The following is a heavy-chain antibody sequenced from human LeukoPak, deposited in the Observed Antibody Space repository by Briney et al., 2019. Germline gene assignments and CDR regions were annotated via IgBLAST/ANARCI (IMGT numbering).Heavy chain of an antibody. Sequence: GGSLRLSCAASGFTFSSYSMNWVRQAPGKGLEWVSSISSSSSYIYYADSVKGRFTISRDNAKNSLYLQMNSLRAEDTAVYYCARGMDAMVRGVTQGGLDYWGQGTLVTVSS. V-gene: IGHV3-21*01. D-gene: IGHD3-10*01. CDR3: ARGMDAMVRGVTQGGLDY. CDR1: GFTFSSYS. J-gene: IGHJ4*02. CDR2: ISSSSSYI.